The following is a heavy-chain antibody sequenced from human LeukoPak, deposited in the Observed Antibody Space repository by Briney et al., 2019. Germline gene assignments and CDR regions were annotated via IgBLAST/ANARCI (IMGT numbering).Heavy chain of an antibody. CDR2: IYYSGGT. CDR3: ARRLAVTGRYYFDY. CDR1: GGSISTYY. V-gene: IGHV4-59*08. J-gene: IGHJ4*02. D-gene: IGHD6-19*01. Sequence: SETLSLTCTVSGGSISTYYWTWFRQSPGKGLKWIGFIYYSGGTKYNPSLESRVTISLDMSKNQFSLKLSSVTAADTAVYYCARRLAVTGRYYFDYWGQGTLVTVSS.